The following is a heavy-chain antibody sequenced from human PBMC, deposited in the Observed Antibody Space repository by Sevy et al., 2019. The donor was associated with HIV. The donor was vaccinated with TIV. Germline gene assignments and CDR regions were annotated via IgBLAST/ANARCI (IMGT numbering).Heavy chain of an antibody. CDR1: GFTFSSYV. J-gene: IGHJ4*02. CDR2: ISGNGGST. Sequence: GGSLRLSCAASGFTFSSYVISWVRQAPGRGLEWVSGISGNGGSTYYADSVKGRFTISRDNSKNTLYLQMHSLRVEDTAVYYCAHGRGYTTPRVFDFRGQGTLVTVSS. D-gene: IGHD5-18*01. V-gene: IGHV3-23*01. CDR3: AHGRGYTTPRVFDF.